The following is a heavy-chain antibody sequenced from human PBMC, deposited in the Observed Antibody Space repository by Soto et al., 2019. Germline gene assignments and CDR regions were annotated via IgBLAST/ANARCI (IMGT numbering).Heavy chain of an antibody. Sequence: ASVKVSFKASGYTFTSYGISWVRQAPGQGLEWMGWISAYNGNTNYAQKLQGRVTMTTDTSTSTAYMELRSLRSDDTAVYYCARFGQAAAYYYYYYMDVWGKGTTVTVSS. CDR1: GYTFTSYG. D-gene: IGHD2-15*01. CDR3: ARFGQAAAYYYYYYMDV. J-gene: IGHJ6*03. V-gene: IGHV1-18*04. CDR2: ISAYNGNT.